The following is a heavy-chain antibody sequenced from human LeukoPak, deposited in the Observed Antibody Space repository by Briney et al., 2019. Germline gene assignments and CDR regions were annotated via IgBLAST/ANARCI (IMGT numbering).Heavy chain of an antibody. V-gene: IGHV3-30*02. J-gene: IGHJ6*03. D-gene: IGHD6-13*01. CDR1: GFTFSSYG. CDR3: AKDPYSSSWYYYYYYMDV. Sequence: PGGSLRLSCAASGFTFSSYGMHWVRQAPGKGLEWVAFIRYDGSNKYYADSVKGRFTISRDNSKNTLYLQMNSLRAEDTAVYYCAKDPYSSSWYYYYYYMDVWGKGTTVTISS. CDR2: IRYDGSNK.